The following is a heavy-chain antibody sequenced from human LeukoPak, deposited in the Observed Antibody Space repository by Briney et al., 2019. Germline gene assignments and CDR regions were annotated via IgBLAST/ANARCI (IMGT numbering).Heavy chain of an antibody. CDR2: ISGDGGST. D-gene: IGHD6-13*01. V-gene: IGHV3-43*02. CDR1: GFTFDDYA. Sequence: PGGSLRLSCAASGFTFDDYAMHWVRQAPGKGLEWVSLISGDGGSTYYADSVKGRFTISRDNSKNSLYPQMNSLRTEDTALYYCAKDITDGQQLVPGWFDPWGQGTLVTVSS. J-gene: IGHJ5*02. CDR3: AKDITDGQQLVPGWFDP.